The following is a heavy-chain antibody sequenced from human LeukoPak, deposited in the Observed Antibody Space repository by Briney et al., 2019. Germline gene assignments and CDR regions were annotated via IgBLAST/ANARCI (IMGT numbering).Heavy chain of an antibody. J-gene: IGHJ4*02. CDR2: IYYSGST. CDR3: ARDRISGYYHHFDY. Sequence: PSETLSLTCTVSGGSIGSGGYYWSWIRQHPGKGLEWIGYIYYSGSTYYNPSLKSRVTISVDTSKNQFSLKLSSVTAADTAVYYCARDRISGYYHHFDYWGQGTLVTVSS. D-gene: IGHD3-22*01. CDR1: GGSIGSGGYY. V-gene: IGHV4-31*03.